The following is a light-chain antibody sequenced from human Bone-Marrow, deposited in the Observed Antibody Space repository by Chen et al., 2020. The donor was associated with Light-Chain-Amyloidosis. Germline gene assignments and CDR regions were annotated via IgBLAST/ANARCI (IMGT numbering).Light chain of an antibody. V-gene: IGLV2-14*01. CDR3: SSYTVTNTLV. J-gene: IGLJ1*01. CDR2: EVT. Sequence: QSALTQPASVSGSPGQSITISCTGTSSDGGGDNHVSWYQQHPDKAPKLMIYEVTNRPSWVPDRFSGSKSDNTASLPLSGLQTEDEADYFCSSYTVTNTLVFGSGTRVTVL. CDR1: SSDGGGDNH.